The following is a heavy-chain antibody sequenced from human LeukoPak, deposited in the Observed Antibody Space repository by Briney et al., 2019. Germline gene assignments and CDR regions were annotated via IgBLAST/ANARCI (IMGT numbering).Heavy chain of an antibody. J-gene: IGHJ4*02. CDR2: IKSKTDGGTT. Sequence: GGSLRLSCAASGFTFSSYSMNWVRQAPGKGLEWVGRIKSKTDGGTTDYAAPVKGRFTISRDDSKNTLYLQMNSLKTEDTAVYYCTTDDWLLRGGEWGQGTLVTVSS. CDR3: TTDDWLLRGGE. CDR1: GFTFSSYS. D-gene: IGHD3-9*01. V-gene: IGHV3-15*01.